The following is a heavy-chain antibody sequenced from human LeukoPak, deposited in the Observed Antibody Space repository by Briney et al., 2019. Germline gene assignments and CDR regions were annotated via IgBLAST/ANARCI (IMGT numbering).Heavy chain of an antibody. CDR3: ARDFREIVATLDY. J-gene: IGHJ4*02. Sequence: ASVKVSCKASGGTFSSYAISWVRQATGQGLEWMGGIIPIFGTANYAQKLQGRVTMTTDTSTSTAYMELRSLRSDDTAVYYCARDFREIVATLDYWGQGTLVTVSS. V-gene: IGHV1-69*05. CDR1: GGTFSSYA. CDR2: IIPIFGTA. D-gene: IGHD5-12*01.